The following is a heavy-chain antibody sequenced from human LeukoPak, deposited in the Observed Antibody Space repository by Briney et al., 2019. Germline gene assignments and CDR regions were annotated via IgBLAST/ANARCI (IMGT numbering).Heavy chain of an antibody. D-gene: IGHD5-18*01. J-gene: IGHJ4*02. V-gene: IGHV4-59*11. CDR1: GGSMMTHH. CDR2: VFDSGRT. CDR3: TTIKRGNIFGYFDF. Sequence: PSETLSLTCTVSGGSMMTHHWNWIRQTPGKGQEWLGYVFDSGRTKENPSLKSRVTLSADTSKNQLSLRLSSVTAADTAVYYCTTIKRGNIFGYFDFWGQGILVTVSS.